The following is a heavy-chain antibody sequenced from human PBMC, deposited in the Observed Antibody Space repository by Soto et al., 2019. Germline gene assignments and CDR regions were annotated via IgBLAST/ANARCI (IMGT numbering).Heavy chain of an antibody. CDR3: ARESHDILTGPPWVWYFDL. CDR2: INDRGSI. J-gene: IGHJ2*01. Sequence: QVQLQQWGAGPLRPLETLSLTCGVSGGSFSGYYWAWIGQSPGKGLEWIGEINDRGSINYNPSLKSRVSISGDTSKNHYSLNLRSVTAADTAVYYCARESHDILTGPPWVWYFDLWGRGTLVTVSS. D-gene: IGHD3-9*01. CDR1: GGSFSGYY. V-gene: IGHV4-34*01.